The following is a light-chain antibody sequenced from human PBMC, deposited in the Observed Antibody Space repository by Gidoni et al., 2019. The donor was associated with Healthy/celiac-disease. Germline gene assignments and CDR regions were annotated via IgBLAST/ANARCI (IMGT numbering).Light chain of an antibody. V-gene: IGLV1-44*01. CDR2: RNN. Sequence: QSVLTPPPSASGPPGQRVTISCSGSSSNIGSNTVNWYQQLPGTAPKLLIYRNNQRPSGVPDRFSGSKSGTSASLAISGLQSEDEADYYCAAWDDSLNVLFGGGTKLTVL. J-gene: IGLJ2*01. CDR1: SSNIGSNT. CDR3: AAWDDSLNVL.